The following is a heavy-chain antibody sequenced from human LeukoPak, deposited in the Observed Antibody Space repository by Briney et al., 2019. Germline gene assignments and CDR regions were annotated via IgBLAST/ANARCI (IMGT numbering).Heavy chain of an antibody. J-gene: IGHJ4*02. CDR3: ARGRKGYYYDSSGYYNSAYYFDY. CDR1: GGSFSGYY. D-gene: IGHD3-22*01. Sequence: SETLSLTCAVYGGSFSGYYWSWIRQPPGKGLEWIGEINHSGSTNYNPYLKSRVTISVDTSKNQFSLKLSSVTAADTAVYYCARGRKGYYYDSSGYYNSAYYFDYWGQGTLVTVSS. CDR2: INHSGST. V-gene: IGHV4-34*01.